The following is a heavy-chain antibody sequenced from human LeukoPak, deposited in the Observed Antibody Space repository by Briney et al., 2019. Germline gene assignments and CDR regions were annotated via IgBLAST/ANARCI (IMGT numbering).Heavy chain of an antibody. J-gene: IGHJ4*02. D-gene: IGHD3-10*01. CDR1: GFTFSSYA. V-gene: IGHV3-23*01. CDR2: ISGSGGST. CDR3: ATPVRGYGSGSPYLPFDY. Sequence: GGSLRLSCAASGFTFSSYAMSWVRQAPGKGLEWVSAISGSGGSTYYADSVKGRFTISRDNSKNTLYLQMNSLRAEDTAVYYCATPVRGYGSGSPYLPFDYWGQGTLVTVSS.